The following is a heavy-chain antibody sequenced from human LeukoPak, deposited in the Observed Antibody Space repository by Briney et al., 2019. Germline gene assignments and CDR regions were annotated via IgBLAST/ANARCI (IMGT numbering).Heavy chain of an antibody. V-gene: IGHV4-30-4*01. CDR2: IYYSGST. Sequence: SETLSLTCTVSGGSISSGDYYWSWIRQPPGKGLEWIGYIYYSGSTYYNPSLKSRVTISVDTSKNQFSLKLSSVTAADTAVYYCARWDSGYGSDDYYFDYWGQGTLVTVSS. J-gene: IGHJ4*02. D-gene: IGHD5-12*01. CDR3: ARWDSGYGSDDYYFDY. CDR1: GGSISSGDYY.